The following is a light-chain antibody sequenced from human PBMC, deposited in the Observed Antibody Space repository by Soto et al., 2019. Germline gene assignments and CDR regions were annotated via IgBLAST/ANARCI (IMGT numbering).Light chain of an antibody. CDR1: SSDVGGYNY. J-gene: IGLJ1*01. V-gene: IGLV2-8*01. CDR2: EVN. Sequence: QSALTKPPSASGSPGQSVTISCTGTSSDVGGYNYVSWYQQNPGKVPKLMIYEVNKRPSGVPDRFSGSKSGNTASLTVSGLQAEDEADYYCTSYAGGNNVFGTGTKVTVL. CDR3: TSYAGGNNV.